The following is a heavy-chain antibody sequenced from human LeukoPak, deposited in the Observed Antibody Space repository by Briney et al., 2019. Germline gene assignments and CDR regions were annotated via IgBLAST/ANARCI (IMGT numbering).Heavy chain of an antibody. D-gene: IGHD3-10*01. V-gene: IGHV4-4*02. CDR2: IFHSGST. J-gene: IGHJ4*02. Sequence: SETLSLTCAVSGGSISSSNWWSWVRQPPGKGLEFIGEIFHSGSTYYNPSLKSRVTISIDRSKNKFSLKLNSVTAADTAVYYCARVYYGSGRTLFFDYWGQGTLVTVSS. CDR1: GGSISSSNW. CDR3: ARVYYGSGRTLFFDY.